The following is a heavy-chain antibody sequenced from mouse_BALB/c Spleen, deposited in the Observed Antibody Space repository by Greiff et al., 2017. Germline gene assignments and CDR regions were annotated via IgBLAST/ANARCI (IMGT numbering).Heavy chain of an antibody. Sequence: EVMLVESGPSLVKPSQTLSLTCSVTGDSITSGYWNWIRKFPGNKLEYMGYISYSGSTYYNPSLKSRISITRDTSKNQYYLQLNSVTTEDTATYYCARHYRYDDAMDYWGQGTSVTVSS. CDR2: ISYSGST. D-gene: IGHD2-14*01. CDR1: GDSITSGY. CDR3: ARHYRYDDAMDY. J-gene: IGHJ4*01. V-gene: IGHV3-8*02.